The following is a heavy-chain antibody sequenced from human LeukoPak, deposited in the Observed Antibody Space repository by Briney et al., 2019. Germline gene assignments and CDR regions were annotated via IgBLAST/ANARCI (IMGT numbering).Heavy chain of an antibody. CDR1: GGSISSYY. CDR3: ARHGPYYYGMDV. V-gene: IGHV4-59*08. Sequence: KPSETLSLTCTVSGGSISSYYWSWIRQPPGKGLEWIGYIYYSGSTNYNPSLKSRVTISVDTSKNQFSLKLSSVTAADTAVYYCARHGPYYYGMDVWGQGTTVTVSS. J-gene: IGHJ6*02. CDR2: IYYSGST.